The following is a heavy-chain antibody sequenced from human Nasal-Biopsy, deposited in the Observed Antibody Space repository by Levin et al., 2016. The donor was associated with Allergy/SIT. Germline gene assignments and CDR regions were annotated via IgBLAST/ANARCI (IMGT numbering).Heavy chain of an antibody. CDR1: GFTVSSNH. V-gene: IGHV3-66*02. J-gene: IGHJ4*02. D-gene: IGHD5-12*01. CDR2: IYRGGST. Sequence: GESLKISCAASGFTVSSNHMSWVRQAPGKGLQWVSFIYRGGSTYYADSMKGRFTISRDNSKNTLYLQMNSLSAEDTAVYYCASLAWGSAYDFPDYWGQGTLVTVSS. CDR3: ASLAWGSAYDFPDY.